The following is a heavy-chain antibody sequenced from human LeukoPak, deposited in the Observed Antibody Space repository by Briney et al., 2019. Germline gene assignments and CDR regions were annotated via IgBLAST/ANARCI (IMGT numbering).Heavy chain of an antibody. CDR3: TRDGAGRRSPRASHYFDL. J-gene: IGHJ2*01. V-gene: IGHV3-48*03. Sequence: GGSLRLSCAASGFTFSSYEMNWVRQAPGKGLEWVSYISSSGSTIYYADSVKGRFTISRDNAKNSLYLQMNSLRVEDTAMYYCTRDGAGRRSPRASHYFDLWGRGTLVTVSS. D-gene: IGHD6-19*01. CDR2: ISSSGSTI. CDR1: GFTFSSYE.